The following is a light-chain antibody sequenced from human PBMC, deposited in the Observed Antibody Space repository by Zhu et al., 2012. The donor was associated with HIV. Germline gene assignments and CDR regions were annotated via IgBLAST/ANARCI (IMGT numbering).Light chain of an antibody. CDR3: QHYNTYPWT. Sequence: DIQMTQSPSTLSASVGDKVTITCRASQSISGRLVWYQQKPGTAPNLLIYAASTLESGVPSRLSGSGSGTEFTLTISSLQPDDFATYYCQHYNTYPWTFGQGTRLEIK. J-gene: IGKJ2*02. V-gene: IGKV1-5*03. CDR2: AAS. CDR1: QSISGR.